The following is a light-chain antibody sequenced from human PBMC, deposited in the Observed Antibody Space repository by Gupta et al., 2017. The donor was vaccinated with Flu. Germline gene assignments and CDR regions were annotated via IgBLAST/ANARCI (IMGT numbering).Light chain of an antibody. CDR2: AAS. CDR3: QQSYDTWT. V-gene: IGKV1-39*01. Sequence: SPSSLSASVGDRVTITCRASQSIRTNLNWYQQKPGKAPKLLIYAASSLQSGVPSRFSGSGSGTDFTLTINSLQPEDFATYYCQQSYDTWTFGQGTKVETK. CDR1: QSIRTN. J-gene: IGKJ1*01.